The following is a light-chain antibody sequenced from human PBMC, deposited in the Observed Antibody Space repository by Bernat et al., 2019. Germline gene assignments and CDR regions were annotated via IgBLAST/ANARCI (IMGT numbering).Light chain of an antibody. CDR2: GAS. V-gene: IGKV3-20*01. CDR1: QSVSSSY. Sequence: EIVLTQSPGTLSLSPGERATLSCRASQSVSSSYLDWYQQKPGQAHRLLIYGASSRATGIPDRFSGSGSGTDFTLTISRLEPEDFAVYYCQQYGSSPPAITFGHGTRLEI. CDR3: QQYGSSPPAIT. J-gene: IGKJ5*01.